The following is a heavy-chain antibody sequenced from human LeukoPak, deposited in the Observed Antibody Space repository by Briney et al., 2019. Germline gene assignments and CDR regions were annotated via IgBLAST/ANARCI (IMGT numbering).Heavy chain of an antibody. CDR1: GYTFTGYY. CDR3: ARDYAPGIAVAGTEYYFDY. Sequence: GASVKVSCKASGYTFTGYYMHWVRQAPGQGLEWMGWISAYNGNTNYAQKLQGRVTMTTDTSTSTAYMELRSLRSDDTAVYYCARDYAPGIAVAGTEYYFDYWGQGTLVTVSS. J-gene: IGHJ4*02. V-gene: IGHV1-18*04. D-gene: IGHD6-19*01. CDR2: ISAYNGNT.